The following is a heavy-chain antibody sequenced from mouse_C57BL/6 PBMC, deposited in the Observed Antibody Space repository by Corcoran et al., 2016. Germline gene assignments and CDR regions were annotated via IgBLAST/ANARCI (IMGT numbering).Heavy chain of an antibody. CDR2: INPNNGGT. J-gene: IGHJ2*01. D-gene: IGHD2-2*01. CDR1: GYTFTDYY. CDR3: ASYGYYFDY. V-gene: IGHV1-26*01. Sequence: EVQLQQSGPELVKPGASVKISCKASGYTFTDYYMNWVKQSHGKSLEWIGDINPNNGGTSYNQKFKGKATLTVDKSSSTAYMELRSLTSEDSAVYYWASYGYYFDYWGQGTTLTVSS.